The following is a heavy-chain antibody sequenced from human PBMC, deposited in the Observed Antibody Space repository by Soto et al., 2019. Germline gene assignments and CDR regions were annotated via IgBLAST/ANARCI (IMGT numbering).Heavy chain of an antibody. J-gene: IGHJ4*02. CDR2: IIPMFGTV. CDR3: ARGVVVVPAARYYFDY. Sequence: QVQLVQSGAEVKKPGSSVKVSCKASGGTFSTYPINWLRQAPGQGLEWMGGIIPMFGTVNYAQKFQGRVTITADESTSTAYMELSGLRSEDTAVYYCARGVVVVPAARYYFDYWGQGTLVTVSS. V-gene: IGHV1-69*01. CDR1: GGTFSTYP. D-gene: IGHD2-2*01.